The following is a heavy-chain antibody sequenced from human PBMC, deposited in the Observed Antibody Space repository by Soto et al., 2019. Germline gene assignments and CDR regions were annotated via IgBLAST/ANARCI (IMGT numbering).Heavy chain of an antibody. CDR2: IYYSGST. Sequence: SATLSLTCAVSGGSSSIYYWSWRRQPPGKGLEWIGYIYYSGSTNYNPSLKSRVTISVDTSKNQFSLKLSSVTAADTAVYYCARAGSSPYYGMDVGGQGTTVTV. V-gene: IGHV4-59*01. CDR3: ARAGSSPYYGMDV. CDR1: GGSSSIYY. D-gene: IGHD3-10*01. J-gene: IGHJ6*02.